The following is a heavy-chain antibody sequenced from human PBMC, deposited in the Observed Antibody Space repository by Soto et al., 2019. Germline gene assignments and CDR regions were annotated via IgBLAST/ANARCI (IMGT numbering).Heavy chain of an antibody. V-gene: IGHV1-18*04. D-gene: IGHD3-22*01. CDR2: ISGYNGKT. Sequence: GASVKVSCKTSGYTFASFGVSWVRQAPGQGLEWMGWISGYNGKTKYAQTLQGRVTMTADTSTSTYYMELRGLRSDDTAVYFCARDKMIDDFGLGTYDYWGQGTTVTVSS. CDR1: GYTFASFG. J-gene: IGHJ4*02. CDR3: ARDKMIDDFGLGTYDY.